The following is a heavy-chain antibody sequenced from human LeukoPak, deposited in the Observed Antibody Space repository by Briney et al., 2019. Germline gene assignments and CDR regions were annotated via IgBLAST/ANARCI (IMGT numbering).Heavy chain of an antibody. Sequence: GGSLRLSCAASGFTVSTNYMSWVRQAPGKGLEWVSVIYSGGGTYYADSVKGRFTISRDNSKNTLYLQMNSLRVEDTAVYYCARDGEWLRPNDYWGQGTLVTVSS. CDR2: IYSGGGT. J-gene: IGHJ4*02. CDR3: ARDGEWLRPNDY. CDR1: GFTVSTNY. D-gene: IGHD3-3*01. V-gene: IGHV3-53*01.